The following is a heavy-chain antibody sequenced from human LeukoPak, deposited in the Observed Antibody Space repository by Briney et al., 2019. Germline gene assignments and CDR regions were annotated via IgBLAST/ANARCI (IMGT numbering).Heavy chain of an antibody. Sequence: ASVKVSCKASGYTFTDYYMHWVRQAPRQGLEWMGWINPNSGGTNYAQKFQGRVTMTRDTPISTAYMELSRLTSDDSAVYYCARDRSAGRDLDYWGQGTLVTVSS. CDR2: INPNSGGT. CDR1: GYTFTDYY. CDR3: ARDRSAGRDLDY. J-gene: IGHJ4*02. V-gene: IGHV1-2*02. D-gene: IGHD1-26*01.